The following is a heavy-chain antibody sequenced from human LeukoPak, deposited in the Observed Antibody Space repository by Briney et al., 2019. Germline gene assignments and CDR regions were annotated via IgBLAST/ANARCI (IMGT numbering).Heavy chain of an antibody. CDR1: GGSISSYY. CDR2: IYYSGST. Sequence: SETLSLTCTVSGGSISSYYWSWIRQPPGKGLEWIGYIYYSGSTNYNPSLKSRVTISVDTSKNQFSLKLSSVTAADTAVYYCARLYWGRANYGMDVWGQGTTVTVSS. CDR3: ARLYWGRANYGMDV. V-gene: IGHV4-59*08. D-gene: IGHD2-21*01. J-gene: IGHJ6*02.